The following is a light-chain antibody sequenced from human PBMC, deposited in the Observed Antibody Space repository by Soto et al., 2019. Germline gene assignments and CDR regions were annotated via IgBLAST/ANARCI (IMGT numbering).Light chain of an antibody. CDR3: QQRSKWGLT. CDR1: QSVSSY. V-gene: IGKV3-11*01. Sequence: IVLTQTARPLSVATGETAKLSCRASQSVSSYLAWYQQKPGQAPRLLIYDASNRATGIPARFSGSGSGTDFTLTISSLEPEDFAVYYCQQRSKWGLTVGGVGKVAIK. CDR2: DAS. J-gene: IGKJ4*01.